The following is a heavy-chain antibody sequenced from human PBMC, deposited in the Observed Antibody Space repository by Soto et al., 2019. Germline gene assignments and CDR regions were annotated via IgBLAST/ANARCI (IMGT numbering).Heavy chain of an antibody. CDR1: GFTFNSYA. Sequence: GSLRLSCAASGFTFNSYAMSWGRQAPGKGLEWVSAITGSGGGTYYADSVKGRFTISRDNSRNTLYLQMNSLRAEDTAVYYCAKAPAASAAGILNWFDPWGQGTLVTVSS. J-gene: IGHJ5*02. CDR3: AKAPAASAAGILNWFDP. D-gene: IGHD6-13*01. CDR2: ITGSGGGT. V-gene: IGHV3-23*01.